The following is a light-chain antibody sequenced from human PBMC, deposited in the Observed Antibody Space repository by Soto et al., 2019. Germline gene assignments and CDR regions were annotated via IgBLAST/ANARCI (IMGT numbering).Light chain of an antibody. CDR2: GAS. V-gene: IGKV3-15*01. CDR3: QQYNNWPPELT. J-gene: IGKJ4*01. Sequence: VSSQSPSTLSLSPGERATLSCRASQSVSSSYLAWYQQKPGQAPRLLIYGASTRATGIPARFSGSGSGTEFTLTISSLQSEDFAVYYCQQYNNWPPELTFGGGTKVDIK. CDR1: QSVSSSY.